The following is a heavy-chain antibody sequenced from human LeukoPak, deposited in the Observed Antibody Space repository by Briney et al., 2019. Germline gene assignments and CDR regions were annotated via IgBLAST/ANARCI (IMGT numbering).Heavy chain of an antibody. D-gene: IGHD3-16*02. CDR3: AKRGVVVRVFLVGFHKEAYYFDS. J-gene: IGHJ4*02. CDR1: GITLSNYG. CDR2: LSGSAGGT. Sequence: GGSLRLSCGVSGITLSNYGMSWVRQAPGKGLEWVAGLSGSAGGTNYADSVKGRFTISRDNSKDTLFLQMDRLRAEDTAVYFCAKRGVVVRVFLVGFHKEAYYFDSWGQGAQVTVSS. V-gene: IGHV3-23*01.